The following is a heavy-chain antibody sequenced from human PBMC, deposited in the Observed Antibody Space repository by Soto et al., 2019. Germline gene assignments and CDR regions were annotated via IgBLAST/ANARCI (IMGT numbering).Heavy chain of an antibody. Sequence: GEALKISCEGSGYSFTSYWISWVRQIPGKGLEWMGRIDPSDSYTNYSPSFQGHVTISADQSISTAYLQWSSLKASDTAMYYCATTPVSQQPGGQYDCYCGMDVWGQGTTVTFAS. D-gene: IGHD6-13*01. V-gene: IGHV5-10-1*01. J-gene: IGHJ6*02. CDR3: ATTPVSQQPGGQYDCYCGMDV. CDR2: IDPSDSYT. CDR1: GYSFTSYW.